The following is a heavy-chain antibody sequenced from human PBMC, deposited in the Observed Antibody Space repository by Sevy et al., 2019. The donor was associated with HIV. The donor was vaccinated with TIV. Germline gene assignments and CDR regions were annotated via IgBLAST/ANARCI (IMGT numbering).Heavy chain of an antibody. CDR3: VKEGGGEGGDH. D-gene: IGHD2-21*01. CDR1: GFSFSSYG. Sequence: GGSLRLSCAASGFSFSSYGMHWVRQAPGKGLEWMSYIQYDGSNKDYADSVKGRFTISRDNSKNTLYLPMNSLRVEDTAVFYCVKEGGGEGGDHWGQGTLVTVSS. V-gene: IGHV3-30*02. J-gene: IGHJ4*02. CDR2: IQYDGSNK.